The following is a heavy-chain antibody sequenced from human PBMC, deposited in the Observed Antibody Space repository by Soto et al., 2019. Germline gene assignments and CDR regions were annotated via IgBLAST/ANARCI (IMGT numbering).Heavy chain of an antibody. CDR1: GFTVSAYT. D-gene: IGHD1-26*01. V-gene: IGHV3-30-3*01. CDR2: ISSDGNHK. CDR3: ASWEQPLFDY. J-gene: IGHJ4*02. Sequence: QVQLVESGGGVVQPGRSLRLSCAASGFTVSAYTMHWVRQAPGKGLEWVAVISSDGNHKYYTDSVKGRITISRDTSTNTLYLQMNSLRAEDTAVYYCASWEQPLFDYWGQGTLVTVSS.